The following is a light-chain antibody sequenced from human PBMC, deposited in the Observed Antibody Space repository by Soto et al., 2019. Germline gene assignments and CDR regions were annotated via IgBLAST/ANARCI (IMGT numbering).Light chain of an antibody. CDR1: SSDIGSNNY. CDR2: EVS. Sequence: QSVLTQPASVSGSPGQSITISCTGTSSDIGSNNYVSWFQQRPGKAPTLIIYEVSNRPSGVSNHFSGSKSGNTASLTIPGLLPEDEAEYYCSSYTTTTRLFGGGTKLTVL. CDR3: SSYTTTTRL. J-gene: IGLJ3*02. V-gene: IGLV2-14*01.